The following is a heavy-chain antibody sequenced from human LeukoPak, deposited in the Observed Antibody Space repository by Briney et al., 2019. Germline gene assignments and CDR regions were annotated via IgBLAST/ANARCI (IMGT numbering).Heavy chain of an antibody. CDR1: GFTFSSHW. V-gene: IGHV3-48*01. Sequence: GGSLRLSCAASGFTFSSHWMSWVRQAPGKGLEWVSYISGGSNTIYSAASVRGRFTISRDNAKNSLYLQMNSLRAEDTAVYYCARDGVFSFDYWGQGTLVTVSS. CDR3: ARDGVFSFDY. D-gene: IGHD3-3*01. J-gene: IGHJ4*02. CDR2: ISGGSNTI.